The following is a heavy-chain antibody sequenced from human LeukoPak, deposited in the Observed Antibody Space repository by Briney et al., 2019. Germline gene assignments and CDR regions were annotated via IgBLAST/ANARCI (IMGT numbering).Heavy chain of an antibody. CDR2: ISSDGSIT. V-gene: IGHV3-74*01. D-gene: IGHD3-22*01. CDR3: ARGSIAIYYYDSSGYFDY. CDR1: GFTFSHFW. J-gene: IGHJ4*02. Sequence: SGGSLRLSCAASGFTFSHFWMHWVRQAPGKGLVWVSHISSDGSITTYADSVKSRFTISRDNAKNSLYLQMNSLRAEDTAFYYCARGSIAIYYYDSSGYFDYWGQGTLVTVSS.